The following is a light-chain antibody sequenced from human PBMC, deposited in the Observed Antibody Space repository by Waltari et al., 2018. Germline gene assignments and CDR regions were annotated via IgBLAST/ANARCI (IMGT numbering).Light chain of an antibody. CDR2: DNK. J-gene: IGLJ3*02. V-gene: IGLV1-40*01. CDR1: SSNSVAPYD. Sequence: QSLLTQPPSVSGAPGPRVPISCPRASSNSVAPYDVTWYQMFPGTAPKLVIYDNKNRPLGVPDRFSGSKSGTSASLTVSGLQAEDEADYYCGSYGVTNIEFWVFGGGTKLTVL. CDR3: GSYGVTNIEFWV.